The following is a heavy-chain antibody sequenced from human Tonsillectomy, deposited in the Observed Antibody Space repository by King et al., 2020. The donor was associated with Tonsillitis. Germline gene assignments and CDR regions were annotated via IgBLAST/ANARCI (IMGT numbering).Heavy chain of an antibody. V-gene: IGHV3-11*06. CDR2: ISGSSIYT. Sequence: QLVQSGGGLVKPGGSLRLSCAASGFTFSDHYMSWIRQAPGKGLEWVSYISGSSIYTNYADSVKGRFTISRDNAKNSLSLQMDSLRVEDTAVYYCARRDNYDILTTYRGAMDVWGQGTTVTVSS. CDR3: ARRDNYDILTTYRGAMDV. J-gene: IGHJ6*02. D-gene: IGHD3-9*01. CDR1: GFTFSDHY.